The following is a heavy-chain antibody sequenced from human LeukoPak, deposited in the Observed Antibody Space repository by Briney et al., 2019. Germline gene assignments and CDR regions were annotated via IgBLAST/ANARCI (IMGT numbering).Heavy chain of an antibody. CDR2: ITTSSTYT. CDR3: ARDHLYYDISGPRFDY. D-gene: IGHD3-9*01. V-gene: IGHV3-21*01. CDR1: GFSFSSYS. Sequence: GGSLRLSCEASGFSFSSYSMDWVRHTPGKGLEWISSITTSSTYTFYADSVKGRFTIFRDNARNSLYLQMNSLRVEDTAVYYCARDHLYYDISGPRFDYWGQGTRVTVSS. J-gene: IGHJ4*02.